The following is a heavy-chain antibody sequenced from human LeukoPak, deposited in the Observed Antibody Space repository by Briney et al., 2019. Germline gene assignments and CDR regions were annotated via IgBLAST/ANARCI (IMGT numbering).Heavy chain of an antibody. J-gene: IGHJ4*02. V-gene: IGHV1-18*01. D-gene: IGHD6-6*01. CDR3: ARIITRSSSSLHPDN. CDR1: GYTFTSYG. Sequence: ASVKVSCKASGYTFTSYGISWVRQAPGQGLEWMGWISGYNDNRDYAQKLRGRVSMTTVTSTSTAYMELRSLRSDDTAVYYCARIITRSSSSLHPDNWGQGTLVTVS. CDR2: ISGYNDNR.